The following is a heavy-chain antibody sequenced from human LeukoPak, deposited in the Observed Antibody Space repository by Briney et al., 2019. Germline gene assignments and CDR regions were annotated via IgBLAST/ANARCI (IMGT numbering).Heavy chain of an antibody. D-gene: IGHD3-10*01. J-gene: IGHJ4*02. V-gene: IGHV4-39*01. Sequence: SETLSLTCTVSGGSISSNSYYWGWIRQPPGRGLEWIGSVFYSGSDYYNPSLKSRLTMSVDTSKNQFSLNLASVTAADTAVYYCARVRGLLLLWFGESGYFDYWGQGTLVTVSS. CDR3: ARVRGLLLLWFGESGYFDY. CDR2: VFYSGSD. CDR1: GGSISSNSYY.